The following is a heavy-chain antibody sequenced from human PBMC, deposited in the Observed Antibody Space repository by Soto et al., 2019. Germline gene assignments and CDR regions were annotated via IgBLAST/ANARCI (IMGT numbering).Heavy chain of an antibody. CDR1: GFNFGSYA. CDR2: ISGSGGSP. J-gene: IGHJ4*02. Sequence: EVQLLESGGGLVQPGGSLRLSCAASGFNFGSYAMSWVRQAPGKGLEWVSGISGSGGSPYYPDSVQGRFTISKDKSNDTLYLHLTSLRAEDTAVYYCAKGMETGYRWAFDSWGQGTLVTVSS. V-gene: IGHV3-23*01. D-gene: IGHD5-12*01. CDR3: AKGMETGYRWAFDS.